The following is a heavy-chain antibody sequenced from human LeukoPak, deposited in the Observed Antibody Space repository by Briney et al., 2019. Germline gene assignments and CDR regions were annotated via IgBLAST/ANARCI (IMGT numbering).Heavy chain of an antibody. Sequence: GGSLRLSCAASGFTFSSYAMSWVRQAPGKGLEWVSAISGSGGSTYYADSVKGRFTISRDNSKNTLYLQMNSLRAEDTAVYYCAKDPGGYDSSGYQGNWFDPWGQGTLVTVSS. CDR3: AKDPGGYDSSGYQGNWFDP. CDR2: ISGSGGST. D-gene: IGHD3-22*01. J-gene: IGHJ5*02. V-gene: IGHV3-23*01. CDR1: GFTFSSYA.